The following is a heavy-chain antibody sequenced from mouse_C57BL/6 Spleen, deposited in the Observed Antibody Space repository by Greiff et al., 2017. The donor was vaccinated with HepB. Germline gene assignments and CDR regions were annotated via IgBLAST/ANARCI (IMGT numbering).Heavy chain of an antibody. CDR2: ISSGSSTI. CDR1: GFTFSDYG. D-gene: IGHD1-1*01. Sequence: EVHLVESGGGLVKPGGSLKLSCAASGFTFSDYGMHWVRQAPEKGLEWVAYISSGSSTIYYADTVKGRFTISRDNAKNTLFLQMTSLRSEDTAMYYCARQYYYEDYWFAYWGQGTLVTVSA. CDR3: ARQYYYEDYWFAY. V-gene: IGHV5-17*01. J-gene: IGHJ3*01.